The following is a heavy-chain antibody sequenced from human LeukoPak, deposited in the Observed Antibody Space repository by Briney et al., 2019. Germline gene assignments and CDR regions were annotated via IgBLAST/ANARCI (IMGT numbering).Heavy chain of an antibody. Sequence: GASVNVSCKASGYTFTSYYMHWVRQAPGQGLEWMGIINPSGGSTSYAQKFQGRVAMTRDMSTSTVYMELSSLRSEDTAVYYCARDRTLRFLDYWGQGTLVTVSS. CDR2: INPSGGST. CDR3: ARDRTLRFLDY. D-gene: IGHD3-3*01. J-gene: IGHJ4*02. CDR1: GYTFTSYY. V-gene: IGHV1-46*01.